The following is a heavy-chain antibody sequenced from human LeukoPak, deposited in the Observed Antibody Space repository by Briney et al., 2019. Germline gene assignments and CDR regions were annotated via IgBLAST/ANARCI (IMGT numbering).Heavy chain of an antibody. CDR1: GGTFSSYA. J-gene: IGHJ6*03. D-gene: IGHD5-12*01. CDR3: AREYSPDYYYYYMDV. CDR2: IIPIFGTA. V-gene: IGHV1-69*05. Sequence: SVKVSCKASGGTFSSYAISWVRQAPGQGLEWEGGIIPIFGTANYAQKFQGRVTITTDESTSTAYMELSSLRSEDTAVYYCAREYSPDYYYYYMDVWGKGTTVTVPS.